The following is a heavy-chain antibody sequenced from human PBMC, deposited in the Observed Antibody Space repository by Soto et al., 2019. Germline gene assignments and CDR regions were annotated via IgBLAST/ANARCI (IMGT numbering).Heavy chain of an antibody. J-gene: IGHJ4*02. Sequence: QVQLVQSGAEVKKPGSSVKVSCKASGGTFSSYAIRWVRQAPGQGLEWMGGIIPIFGTANYAQKFQGRVTITADESTSTAYMELSSLRSEDTAVYYCARSGGYCSGGSCYLGSYWGQGTLVTVSS. CDR2: IIPIFGTA. CDR3: ARSGGYCSGGSCYLGSY. D-gene: IGHD2-15*01. CDR1: GGTFSSYA. V-gene: IGHV1-69*01.